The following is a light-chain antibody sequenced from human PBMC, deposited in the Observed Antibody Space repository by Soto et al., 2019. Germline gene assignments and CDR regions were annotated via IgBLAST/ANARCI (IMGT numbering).Light chain of an antibody. CDR3: QSYDSSLSVV. V-gene: IGLV1-40*01. CDR1: SSNIGAGYD. J-gene: IGLJ2*01. CDR2: GNS. Sequence: QLVLTQPPSVSGAPGQRVTISCTGSSSNIGAGYDVHWYQQLPGTAPKLLIYGNSNRPSGVPDRFSGSKSGTSASLAITGLQAEDEADDYCQSYDSSLSVVFGGGTKLTVL.